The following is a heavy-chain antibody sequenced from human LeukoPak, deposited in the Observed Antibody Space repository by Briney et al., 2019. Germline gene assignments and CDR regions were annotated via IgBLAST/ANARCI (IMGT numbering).Heavy chain of an antibody. CDR1: GYTFISYY. V-gene: IGHV1-46*01. CDR2: INPSGGST. CDR3: AREDVVLVDAVRYYYYGMYV. J-gene: IGHJ6*02. D-gene: IGHD2-8*01. Sequence: GASVKVSCKASGYTFISYYMHWVRQAPGQGLEWMGIINPSGGSTSYAQKFQDRVTMTWDTSTSTVYMELSSLKSEDTAVYYCAREDVVLVDAVRYYYYGMYVWGQGTTVTVSS.